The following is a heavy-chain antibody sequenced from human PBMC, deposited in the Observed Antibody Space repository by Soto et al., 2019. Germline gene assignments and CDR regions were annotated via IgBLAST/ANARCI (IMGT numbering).Heavy chain of an antibody. CDR1: GFTFTSSA. V-gene: IGHV1-58*01. J-gene: IGHJ4*02. D-gene: IGHD3-3*01. CDR3: AADLSPDYDFWSGYCNY. Sequence: ASVKVSCKASGFTFTSSAVQWVRQARGQRLEWIGWIVVGSGNTNYAQKFQERVTITRDMSTSTAYMELSSLRSEDTAVYYCAADLSPDYDFWSGYCNYWGQGTLVTVSS. CDR2: IVVGSGNT.